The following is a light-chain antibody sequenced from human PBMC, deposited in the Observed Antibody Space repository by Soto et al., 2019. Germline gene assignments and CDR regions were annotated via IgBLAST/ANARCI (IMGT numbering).Light chain of an antibody. V-gene: IGLV2-8*01. CDR2: EVT. Sequence: QLVLTQPPSASGSPGQSVTISCTGTSSDVGGYDCVSWYQHRPGTAPKFLIYEVTKRPSGVPDRFSGSKSGNTASLTVSGLQPEDEADYFCSSYAASNTYVFGTGTKLTVL. CDR1: SSDVGGYDC. CDR3: SSYAASNTYV. J-gene: IGLJ1*01.